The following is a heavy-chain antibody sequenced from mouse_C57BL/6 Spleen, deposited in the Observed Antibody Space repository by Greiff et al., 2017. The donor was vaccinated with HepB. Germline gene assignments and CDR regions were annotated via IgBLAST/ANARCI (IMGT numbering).Heavy chain of an antibody. CDR1: GFSFNTYA. V-gene: IGHV10-1*01. J-gene: IGHJ4*01. CDR3: VSGLLDAMDY. CDR2: IRSKSNNYAT. Sequence: EVKLQESGGGLVQPKGSLKLSCAASGFSFNTYAMNWVRQAPGKGLEWVARIRSKSNNYATYYADSVKDRFTISRDDSESMLYLQMNNLKTEDTAMYYCVSGLLDAMDYWGQGTSVTVSS. D-gene: IGHD6-5*01.